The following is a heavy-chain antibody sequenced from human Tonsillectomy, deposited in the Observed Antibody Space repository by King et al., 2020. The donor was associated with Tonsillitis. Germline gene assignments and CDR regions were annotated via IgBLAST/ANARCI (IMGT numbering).Heavy chain of an antibody. CDR3: AKDKFDS. J-gene: IGHJ4*02. Sequence: VQLVESGGDFVQPGGSLRLSCAASGFSLSVYDMSWVRQAPGKGLEWISFISGSKNDAYYADSVKGRFTISKDSAKSSLYLKMDNLRGDDTAVYYCAKDKFDSWGQGTLVTVAS. V-gene: IGHV3-48*01. CDR2: ISGSKNDA. CDR1: GFSLSVYD.